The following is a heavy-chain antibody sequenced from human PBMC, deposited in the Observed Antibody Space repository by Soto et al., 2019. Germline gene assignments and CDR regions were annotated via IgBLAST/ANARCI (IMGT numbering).Heavy chain of an antibody. Sequence: GGSLGLSCAASGFTFSSCGMHWVRQAPGKGLEWVAVISYDGSNKYYADSVKGRFTISRDNSKNTLYLQMNSLRAEDTAVYYCAKPAEEYSGYDYRAYFDYWGQGTLVTVSS. J-gene: IGHJ4*02. CDR2: ISYDGSNK. D-gene: IGHD5-12*01. CDR1: GFTFSSCG. CDR3: AKPAEEYSGYDYRAYFDY. V-gene: IGHV3-30*18.